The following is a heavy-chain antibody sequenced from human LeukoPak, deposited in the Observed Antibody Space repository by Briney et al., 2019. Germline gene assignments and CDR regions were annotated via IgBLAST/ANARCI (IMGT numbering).Heavy chain of an antibody. J-gene: IGHJ4*02. D-gene: IGHD5-18*01. CDR1: GYTFTGYY. CDR3: ATHRMGYSYGYFDY. Sequence: ASVKVSCKASGYTFTGYYMHWVRQAPGQGLEWMGWINPNSGGTNYAQKFQGWVTMTRDTSISTAYMELSRLRSDDTAVYYCATHRMGYSYGYFDYWGQGTLVTVSS. CDR2: INPNSGGT. V-gene: IGHV1-2*04.